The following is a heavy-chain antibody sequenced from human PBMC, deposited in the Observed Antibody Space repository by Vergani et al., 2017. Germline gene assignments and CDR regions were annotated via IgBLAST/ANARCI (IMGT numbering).Heavy chain of an antibody. J-gene: IGHJ3*02. Sequence: EVQLVESGGGLVQPGRSLRLSCAASGFTFDDYAMHWVRQAPGKGLEWVSGISWNSGSIGYADSVKGRITISRDNAKNSLYLQMNSLRAEDTALYYCAKDSPQYCSGGRCYYDDAFDIWGQGTMVTVSS. CDR2: ISWNSGSI. D-gene: IGHD2-15*01. CDR1: GFTFDDYA. CDR3: AKDSPQYCSGGRCYYDDAFDI. V-gene: IGHV3-9*01.